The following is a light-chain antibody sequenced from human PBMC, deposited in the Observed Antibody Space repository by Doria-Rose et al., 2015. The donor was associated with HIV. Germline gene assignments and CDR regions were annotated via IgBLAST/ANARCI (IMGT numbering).Light chain of an antibody. CDR1: SSNIGAGFD. CDR3: QSYDSRLSVYV. CDR2: GTT. Sequence: QSVVTQPPPVSGAPGQRVAISCTGSSSNIGAGFDVNWYQQFPGTATKLLIHGTTDRPSGVPDRCSGSKSGTSASLAISGLRAEDEADYYCQSYDSRLSVYVFGTGTKVTVL. J-gene: IGLJ1*01. V-gene: IGLV1-40*01.